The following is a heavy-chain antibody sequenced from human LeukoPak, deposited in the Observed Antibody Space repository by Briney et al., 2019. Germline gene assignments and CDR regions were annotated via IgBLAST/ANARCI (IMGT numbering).Heavy chain of an antibody. Sequence: SVKGSCKASGGTFSSYAISWVRQAPGQGLDWMGGIIPIFGTANYAQKFQGRVTITTDESTSTAYMELSSPRSEDTAVYYCARPNKEGELLHPLLYWGQGTLVTVSS. CDR2: IIPIFGTA. V-gene: IGHV1-69*05. CDR1: GGTFSSYA. D-gene: IGHD1-26*01. J-gene: IGHJ4*02. CDR3: ARPNKEGELLHPLLY.